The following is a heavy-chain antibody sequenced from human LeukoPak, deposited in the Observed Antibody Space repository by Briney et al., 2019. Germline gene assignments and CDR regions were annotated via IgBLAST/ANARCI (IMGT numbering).Heavy chain of an antibody. Sequence: GGSLRVSCAASGFIFNDSWMSWVRQAPGKGLEWVANIRHDGSEKYYLDSVRGRFTTSRDNAKNAVYLQMNNLRGEDTAVYYCATGANLFQYWGQGTLVTVSS. V-gene: IGHV3-7*01. CDR1: GFIFNDSW. CDR3: ATGANLFQY. CDR2: IRHDGSEK. D-gene: IGHD4/OR15-4a*01. J-gene: IGHJ4*02.